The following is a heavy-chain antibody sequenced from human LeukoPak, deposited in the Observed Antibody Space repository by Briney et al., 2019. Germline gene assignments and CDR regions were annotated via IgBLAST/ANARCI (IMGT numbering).Heavy chain of an antibody. Sequence: GASVKASCKASGYTFTGYYMHWVRQVPGQRLEWMGLSNPTSGGTNYAQKFQGRVTMTRDTSISTAYMELSRLRSDDTAVYYCARVGSSGYYSSPLNYWGQGTLVTVSS. CDR2: SNPTSGGT. V-gene: IGHV1-2*02. J-gene: IGHJ4*02. CDR1: GYTFTGYY. D-gene: IGHD3-22*01. CDR3: ARVGSSGYYSSPLNY.